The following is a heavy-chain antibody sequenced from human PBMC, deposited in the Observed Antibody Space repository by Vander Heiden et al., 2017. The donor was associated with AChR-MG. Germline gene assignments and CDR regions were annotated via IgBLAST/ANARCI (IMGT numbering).Heavy chain of an antibody. CDR3: ARMQYSSGWYGTFWYFDY. J-gene: IGHJ4*02. CDR1: GDSISSSNW. CDR2: IYDSGST. D-gene: IGHD6-19*01. Sequence: QVQLQESGPGLVKPSGTLSLTCAVSGDSISSSNWWSWVRQPPGKGLGWIGKIYDSGSTNYNPSLKSRVTISVDKSKNQFSLKLSSVTAADTAVYYCARMQYSSGWYGTFWYFDYWGQGTLVTVSS. V-gene: IGHV4-4*02.